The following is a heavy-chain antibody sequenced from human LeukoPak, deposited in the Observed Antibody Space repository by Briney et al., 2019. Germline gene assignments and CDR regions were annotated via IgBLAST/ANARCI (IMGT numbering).Heavy chain of an antibody. J-gene: IGHJ6*03. CDR1: GFTFSSYE. D-gene: IGHD1-1*01. V-gene: IGHV3-21*01. CDR2: ISSSSSYI. Sequence: GGSLRLSCAASGFTFSSYEMNWVRQAPGKGLEWVSSISSSSSYIYYADSVKGRFTISRDDAKNSVYLQMNSLRAEDTAVYYCAREDNQYKYYYYMDVWGKGTTVTISS. CDR3: AREDNQYKYYYYMDV.